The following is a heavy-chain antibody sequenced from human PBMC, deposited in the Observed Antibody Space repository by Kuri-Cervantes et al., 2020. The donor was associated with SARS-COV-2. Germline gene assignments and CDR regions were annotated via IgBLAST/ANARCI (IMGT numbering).Heavy chain of an antibody. D-gene: IGHD4-23*01. CDR3: ARHGIDYGGNSLYNNMDV. CDR1: GYSFPTYW. V-gene: IGHV5-10-1*01. CDR2: IDPSDSYT. J-gene: IGHJ6*02. Sequence: GESLKISCKGSGYSFPTYWISWVRQMPGKGLEWMGRIDPSDSYTTYSTSFQGHVTISADKSITTAYLQWSSLKASDTAIYYCARHGIDYGGNSLYNNMDVWGQGTTVTVSS.